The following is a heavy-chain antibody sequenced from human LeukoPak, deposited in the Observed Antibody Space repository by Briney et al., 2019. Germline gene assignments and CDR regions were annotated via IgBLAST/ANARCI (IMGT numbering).Heavy chain of an antibody. CDR3: SKGIAAAGTSPYYYYYGMDV. V-gene: IGHV3-9*01. Sequence: PGGSLRLSCAASGVTFDDYAMHGGRQAPGRGLEWGSGISWNSGSIGYADSVKGRFTISRDKDKNSLYLQMNSLRAEDTALYYCSKGIAAAGTSPYYYYYGMDVWGQGTTVTVSS. J-gene: IGHJ6*02. CDR1: GVTFDDYA. D-gene: IGHD6-13*01. CDR2: ISWNSGSI.